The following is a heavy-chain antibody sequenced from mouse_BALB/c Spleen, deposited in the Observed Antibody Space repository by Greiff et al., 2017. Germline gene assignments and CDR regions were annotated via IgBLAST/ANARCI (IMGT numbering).Heavy chain of an antibody. CDR1: GFTFSSYG. Sequence: DVQLVESGGGLVQPGGSLKLSCAASGFTFSSYGMSWVRQTPDKRLELVATINSNGGSTYYPDSVKGRFTISRDNAKNTLYLQMSSLKSEDTAMYYCARGNNYFDYWGQGTTLTVSS. CDR2: INSNGGST. CDR3: ARGNNYFDY. J-gene: IGHJ2*01. V-gene: IGHV5-6-3*01.